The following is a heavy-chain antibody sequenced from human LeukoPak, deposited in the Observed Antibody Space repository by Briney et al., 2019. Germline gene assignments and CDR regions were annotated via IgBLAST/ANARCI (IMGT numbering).Heavy chain of an antibody. CDR2: IYTSGST. D-gene: IGHD2-2*01. CDR3: ARDPPSGTSLDYYYYYYMDV. Sequence: PSPTLSLTCTVSGGSISSGSYYWSWIRQPAGKGLEWIGRIYTSGSTNYNPSLKSRVTISVDTSKNQFSLKLSSVTAADTAVYYCARDPPSGTSLDYYYYYYMDVWGKGTTVTVSS. V-gene: IGHV4-61*02. CDR1: GGSISSGSYY. J-gene: IGHJ6*03.